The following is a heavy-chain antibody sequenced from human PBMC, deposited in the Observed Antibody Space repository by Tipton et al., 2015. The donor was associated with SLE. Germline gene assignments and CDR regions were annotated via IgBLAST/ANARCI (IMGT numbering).Heavy chain of an antibody. Sequence: TLSLTCTVSSGSISSSDYYWGWIRQPPGKGLEWIGAIYYSGSTYYNPSLKSRVTISVDTSKNQFSLKLSSVTAADTAVYYCARGGNWDFDYWGQGTVVIVSS. CDR1: SGSISSSDYY. V-gene: IGHV4-39*07. D-gene: IGHD7-27*01. J-gene: IGHJ4*02. CDR3: ARGGNWDFDY. CDR2: IYYSGST.